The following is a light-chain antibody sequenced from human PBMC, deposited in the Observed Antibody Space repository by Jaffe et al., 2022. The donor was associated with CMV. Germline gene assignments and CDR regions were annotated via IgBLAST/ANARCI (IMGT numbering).Light chain of an antibody. CDR1: QSVKNS. CDR3: QQRTSWPVFT. J-gene: IGKJ3*01. Sequence: EIVLTQSPATLSLSPGERATLSCRASQSVKNSLAWYQQKPGQAPRLLIYDASNRATGIPARFSGSGSGTDFTLTISSLEPEDFAVYYCQQRTSWPVFTFGPGTKVDIK. V-gene: IGKV3-11*01. CDR2: DAS.